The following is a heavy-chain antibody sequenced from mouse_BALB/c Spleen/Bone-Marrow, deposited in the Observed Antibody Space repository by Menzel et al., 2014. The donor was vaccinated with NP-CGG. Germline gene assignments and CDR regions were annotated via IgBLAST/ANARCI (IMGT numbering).Heavy chain of an antibody. CDR1: GFTFSNYW. CDR3: TRSLRLFDY. CDR2: IRLKSNNYAT. D-gene: IGHD1-1*01. V-gene: IGHV6-6*02. J-gene: IGHJ2*01. Sequence: EVKVEESGGGLVQPGGSMKLSCVASGFTFSNYWMNWVRQSPEKGLEWVAEIRLKSNNYATHYAESVKGRFTISRDDSKSSVYLQMNNLRPEDTGIYYCTRSLRLFDYWGQGTTLTVSS.